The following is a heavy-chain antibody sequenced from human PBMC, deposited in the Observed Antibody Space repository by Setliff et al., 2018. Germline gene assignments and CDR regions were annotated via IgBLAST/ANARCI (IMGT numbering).Heavy chain of an antibody. Sequence: SETLSLTCAVSGHSIDSDPYWGWIRQSPGKGLEWIGSLYRTANTYYNPAVRSRVTISPDTSKNQFSLKLTSVTAADTAVYYCARQSGSGSSPYFDFWGQGTLVTVYS. J-gene: IGHJ4*02. CDR1: GHSIDSDPY. CDR2: LYRTANT. CDR3: ARQSGSGSSPYFDF. V-gene: IGHV4-38-2*01. D-gene: IGHD3-10*01.